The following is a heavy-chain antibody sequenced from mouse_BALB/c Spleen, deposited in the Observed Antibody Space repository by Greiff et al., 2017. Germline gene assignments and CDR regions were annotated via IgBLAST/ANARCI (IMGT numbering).Heavy chain of an antibody. CDR1: GYTFSSYW. CDR2: ILPGSGST. Sequence: QVQLQQSGAELMKPGASVKISCKATGYTFSSYWIEWVKQRPGHGLEWIGEILPGSGSTNYNEKFKGKATFTADTSSNTAYMQLSSLTSEDSAVYYCARGPLYGAYWGQGTLVTVSA. J-gene: IGHJ3*01. V-gene: IGHV1-9*01. D-gene: IGHD1-1*02. CDR3: ARGPLYGAY.